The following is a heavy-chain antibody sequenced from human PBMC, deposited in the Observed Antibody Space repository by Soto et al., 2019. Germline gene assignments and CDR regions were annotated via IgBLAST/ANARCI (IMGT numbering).Heavy chain of an antibody. Sequence: PSETLSLTCAVSGGSISSSNWWSWVRQPPGKGLEWIGEIYHSGSTNYNPSLKSRVTISVDKSKNQFSLKLSSVTAADTAVYYCASAVGYCSSTSCSGVGYGMDVWGQGTTVTVSS. CDR1: GGSISSSNW. V-gene: IGHV4-4*02. CDR3: ASAVGYCSSTSCSGVGYGMDV. J-gene: IGHJ6*02. CDR2: IYHSGST. D-gene: IGHD2-2*03.